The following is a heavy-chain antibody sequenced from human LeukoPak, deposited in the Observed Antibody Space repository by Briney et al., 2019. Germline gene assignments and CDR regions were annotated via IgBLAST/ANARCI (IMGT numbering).Heavy chain of an antibody. CDR1: GYTFTGYY. J-gene: IGHJ4*02. CDR3: ARVVRFWLVQRGFDY. V-gene: IGHV1-2*06. CDR2: INPNSGGT. D-gene: IGHD6-19*01. Sequence: EASVKVSCKASGYTFTGYYMHWVRQAPGQGLEWMGRINPNSGGTNYAQKFQGRVTMTRGTSISTAYMELSRLRSDDTAVYYCARVVRFWLVQRGFDYWGQGTLVTVSS.